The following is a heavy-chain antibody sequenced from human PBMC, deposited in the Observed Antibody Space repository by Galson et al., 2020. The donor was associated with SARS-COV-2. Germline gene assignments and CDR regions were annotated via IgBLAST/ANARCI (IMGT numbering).Heavy chain of an antibody. J-gene: IGHJ5*02. CDR2: IYADDDK. V-gene: IGHV2-5*02. Sequence: SGPTLVKPTQTLTLTCTFSGFSLTTSGVGVGWIRQSPGKALEWLALIYADDDKLYSPSLESRLTINKDTAKNEVVLTISNVDPVDTATYYCAHKPRATTCYSSWGQGTLVTVSS. CDR3: AHKPRATTCYSS. D-gene: IGHD2-2*01. CDR1: GFSLTTSGVG.